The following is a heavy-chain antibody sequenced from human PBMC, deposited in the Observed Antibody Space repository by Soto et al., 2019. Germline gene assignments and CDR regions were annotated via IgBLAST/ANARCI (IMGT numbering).Heavy chain of an antibody. CDR3: ASDQGFGELTWFDP. J-gene: IGHJ5*02. CDR2: IYPSGTT. Sequence: SETLSLTCTVSGCSIISHYWNWVRQPAGRGLGWIGRIYPSGTTNYNPSLRSRVAMSIDTSQSHFSLILTSVTAADTALYYCASDQGFGELTWFDPWGRGTLVTVSS. D-gene: IGHD3-10*01. V-gene: IGHV4-4*07. CDR1: GCSIISHY.